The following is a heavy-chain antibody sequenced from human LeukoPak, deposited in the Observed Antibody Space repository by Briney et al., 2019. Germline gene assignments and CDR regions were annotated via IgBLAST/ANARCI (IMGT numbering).Heavy chain of an antibody. CDR1: GNYW. D-gene: IGHD2/OR15-2a*01. V-gene: IGHV3-74*01. CDR2: INSDGSWT. CDR3: VSFYETY. J-gene: IGHJ4*02. Sequence: PGGSLRLSCAASGNYWMHWVRQAPGKGLVWVSHINSDGSWTSYADSVKGRFTISKDNAKNTAYLQMNSLRAEDTAVHYCVSFYETYWGRGTLVTVSS.